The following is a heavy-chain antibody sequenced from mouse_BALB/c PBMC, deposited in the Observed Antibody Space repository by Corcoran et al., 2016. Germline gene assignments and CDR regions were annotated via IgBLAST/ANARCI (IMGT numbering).Heavy chain of an antibody. D-gene: IGHD2-2*01. CDR2: INPYNDGT. J-gene: IGHJ4*01. Sequence: EVQLQQSGPELVKPGASVKMSCKASGYTFTSYVMHWVKQKPGQGLEWIGYINPYNDGTKYNEKFKGKATLTSDKSSSTVYMELSSLTSEDSAVYYCARGKIYYGYERAMDYWGQGTSVTVSS. CDR3: ARGKIYYGYERAMDY. V-gene: IGHV1S136*01. CDR1: GYTFTSYV.